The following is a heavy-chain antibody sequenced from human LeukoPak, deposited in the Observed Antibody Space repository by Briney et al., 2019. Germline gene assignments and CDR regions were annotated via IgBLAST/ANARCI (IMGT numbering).Heavy chain of an antibody. CDR3: ARGPPRNVLRFLENNWFDP. V-gene: IGHV4-4*07. CDR1: GGSISSYY. Sequence: PSETLSLTCTVSGGSISSYYWSWIRQPAGKGLEWIGRIYTSGSTNYNPSLKSRVTMSVDTSKNQFSLKLSSVTAADTAVYYCARGPPRNVLRFLENNWFDPWGQGTLVTVSS. CDR2: IYTSGST. D-gene: IGHD3-3*01. J-gene: IGHJ5*02.